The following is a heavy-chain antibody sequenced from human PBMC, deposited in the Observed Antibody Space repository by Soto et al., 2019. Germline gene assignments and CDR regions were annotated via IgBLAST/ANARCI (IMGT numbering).Heavy chain of an antibody. CDR2: IYYSGST. V-gene: IGHV4-59*08. J-gene: IGHJ3*02. CDR3: ARPGSSARGAADAFDI. CDR1: GGSISSYY. Sequence: PSETLSLTCTVSGGSISSYYWSWIRQPPGKGLEWIGYIYYSGSTNYNPSLKSRVTISVDTSKNQFSLKLSSVTAADTAVYYCARPGSSARGAADAFDIWGQGTMVTVSS. D-gene: IGHD6-6*01.